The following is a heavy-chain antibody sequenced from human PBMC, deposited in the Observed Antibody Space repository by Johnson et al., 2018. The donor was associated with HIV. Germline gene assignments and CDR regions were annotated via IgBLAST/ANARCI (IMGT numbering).Heavy chain of an antibody. CDR3: ARIGLPYYYGSGSYSHDAFDI. Sequence: QVQLVESGGGVVQPGRSLRLSCAVSGFTFNNYPMHWVRQAPGKGLEWVAVISYDGSNKYYADSVKGRFTISRDNSKNTLYLQMNSLRAEDTAVYYCARIGLPYYYGSGSYSHDAFDIWGQGTMVTVSS. CDR1: GFTFNNYP. J-gene: IGHJ3*02. V-gene: IGHV3-30-3*01. CDR2: ISYDGSNK. D-gene: IGHD3-10*01.